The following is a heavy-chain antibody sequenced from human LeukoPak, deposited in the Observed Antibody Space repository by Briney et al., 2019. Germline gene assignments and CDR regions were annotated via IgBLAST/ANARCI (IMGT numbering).Heavy chain of an antibody. D-gene: IGHD6-13*01. V-gene: IGHV3-23*01. Sequence: PGGSLRLSCAASGFTFSSYSMNWVRQAPGKGLEWVSAISGSGGSTYYADSVKGRFTISRDNSKNTLYLQMNSLRAEDTAVYYCAKDPYAAGTLYFDYWGQGTLVTVSS. CDR3: AKDPYAAGTLYFDY. J-gene: IGHJ4*02. CDR2: ISGSGGST. CDR1: GFTFSSYS.